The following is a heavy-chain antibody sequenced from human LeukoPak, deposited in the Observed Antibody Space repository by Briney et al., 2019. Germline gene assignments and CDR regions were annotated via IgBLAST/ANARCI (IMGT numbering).Heavy chain of an antibody. Sequence: GGSLRLSCAASGLIFSNYWMTWVRQAPGKGLEWVANIKEDGSETYYVDSVKGRFTISKNSAKNSLYLQMNTLRVEDTAMYYCASLDTAKQPLANHWGQGTLVTVSS. V-gene: IGHV3-7*03. D-gene: IGHD5-18*01. CDR1: GLIFSNYW. CDR3: ASLDTAKQPLANH. CDR2: IKEDGSET. J-gene: IGHJ5*02.